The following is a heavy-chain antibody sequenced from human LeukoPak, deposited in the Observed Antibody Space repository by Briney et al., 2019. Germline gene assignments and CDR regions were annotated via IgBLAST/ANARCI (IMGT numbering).Heavy chain of an antibody. D-gene: IGHD3-10*01. CDR2: IYYSGYT. V-gene: IGHV4-59*13. CDR1: GGSISSYY. J-gene: IGHJ6*02. Sequence: PSETLSLTCTVTGGSISSYYWSWIRQPPGKGLEWIGYIYYSGYTNYNPSLKSRVTMSVDTSKNQFALKLSSVTAADTAVYYCARDSTMVRGVIDSYGMDVWGQGTTVTISS. CDR3: ARDSTMVRGVIDSYGMDV.